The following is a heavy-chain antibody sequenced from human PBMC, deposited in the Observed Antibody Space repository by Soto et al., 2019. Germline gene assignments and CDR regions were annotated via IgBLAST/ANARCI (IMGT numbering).Heavy chain of an antibody. J-gene: IGHJ5*01. CDR2: IWYDGSNK. D-gene: IGHD6-13*01. Sequence: GGALRLSCTASEFTFSSDGMHWVRQAPGKGLEWVAVIWYDGSNKYYADSVKGRFTISRDNSKNTLYLQMNSLRAEDTAVYYCERGNLVAAGSPGSHWFDSWGQGTLVTVSS. CDR3: ERGNLVAAGSPGSHWFDS. CDR1: EFTFSSDG. V-gene: IGHV3-33*01.